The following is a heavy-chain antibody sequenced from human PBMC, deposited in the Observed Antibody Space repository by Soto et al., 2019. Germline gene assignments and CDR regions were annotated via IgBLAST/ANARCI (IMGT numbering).Heavy chain of an antibody. CDR3: AKEGGIYSYGLNWFDP. J-gene: IGHJ5*02. CDR2: ISYDGSNK. V-gene: IGHV3-30*18. Sequence: PGGSLRLSCAASGFTFSSYGMHWVRQAPGKGLEWVAVISYDGSNKYYADSVKGRFTISRDNSKNTLYLQMNSLRAEDTAVYYCAKEGGIYSYGLNWFDPWGQGTLVTVSS. D-gene: IGHD5-18*01. CDR1: GFTFSSYG.